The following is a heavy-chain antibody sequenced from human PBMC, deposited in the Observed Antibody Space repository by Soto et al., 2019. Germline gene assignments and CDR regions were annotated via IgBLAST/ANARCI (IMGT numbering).Heavy chain of an antibody. CDR3: ARDPVVPAIMIPGSFDY. Sequence: PGGSLRLSCAASGFTFSSYWMHWVRQAPGKGLVWVSRINSDGSSTSYADSVKGRFTISRDNAKNTLYLQMNSLRAEDTAVYYCARDPVVPAIMIPGSFDYWGQGTLVTVSS. CDR1: GFTFSSYW. D-gene: IGHD2-2*01. CDR2: INSDGSST. V-gene: IGHV3-74*01. J-gene: IGHJ4*02.